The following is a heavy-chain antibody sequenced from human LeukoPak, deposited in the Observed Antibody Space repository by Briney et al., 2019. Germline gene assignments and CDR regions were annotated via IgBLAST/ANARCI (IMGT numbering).Heavy chain of an antibody. J-gene: IGHJ4*02. CDR2: INSDGSST. V-gene: IGHV3-74*01. Sequence: GGSLILSCAASGFTFSSHWMHWVRQAPGKGLVWVSRINSDGSSTSYADSVKGRFTISRDNAKNTMYLQMNSLRAEDTAVYYCARGSEVTFDYWGQGTLVTVSS. CDR1: GFTFSSHW. CDR3: ARGSEVTFDY. D-gene: IGHD2-21*02.